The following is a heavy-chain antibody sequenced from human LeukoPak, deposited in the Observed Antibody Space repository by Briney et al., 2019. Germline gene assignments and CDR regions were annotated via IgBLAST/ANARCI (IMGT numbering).Heavy chain of an antibody. CDR1: GFKFDDYA. CDR3: AKGSKTSIEQ. CDR2: ISWNSGIF. Sequence: PGGSLRLSCAASGFKFDDYAMHWVRQAPGKGLEWVAGISWNSGIFGYADSAKGRLTISRDNAQKSLYLQMNSLRGADTAFYYCAKGSKTSIEQWGQGTLVTVSS. D-gene: IGHD1/OR15-1a*01. J-gene: IGHJ4*02. V-gene: IGHV3-9*01.